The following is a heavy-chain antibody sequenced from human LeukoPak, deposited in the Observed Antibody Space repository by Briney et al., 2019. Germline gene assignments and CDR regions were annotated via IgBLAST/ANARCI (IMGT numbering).Heavy chain of an antibody. CDR2: ISGSGGST. CDR1: GFTFSSYA. Sequence: GGSLRLSCAASGFTFSSYAMSWVRQAQGKGLEWVSAISGSGGSTYYADSVKGRFTIPRDNSKNTLYLQMNSLRAEDTAVYYCATYYYDSSGYYSGGLDAFDIWGQGTMVTVSS. V-gene: IGHV3-23*01. J-gene: IGHJ3*02. D-gene: IGHD3-22*01. CDR3: ATYYYDSSGYYSGGLDAFDI.